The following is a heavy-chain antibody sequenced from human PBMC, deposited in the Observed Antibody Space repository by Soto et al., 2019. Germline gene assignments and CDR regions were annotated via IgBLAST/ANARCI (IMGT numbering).Heavy chain of an antibody. CDR3: ARVTMVSPGDFSYYYYYMDV. CDR1: GGSISSYY. V-gene: IGHV4-59*08. J-gene: IGHJ6*03. CDR2: IYYSGST. Sequence: SETLSLTCTVSGGSISSYYWSWIRQPPGKGLEWIGYIYYSGSTNYNPSLKSRVTISVDTSKNQFSLKLSSVTAADTAVYYCARVTMVSPGDFSYYYYYMDVWGKGTTVTVSS. D-gene: IGHD2-21*02.